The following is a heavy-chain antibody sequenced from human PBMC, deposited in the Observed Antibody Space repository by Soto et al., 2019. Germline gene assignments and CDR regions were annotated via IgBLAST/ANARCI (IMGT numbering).Heavy chain of an antibody. CDR2: IYPGDSDT. V-gene: IGHV5-51*01. D-gene: IGHD6-6*01. CDR3: ARRDSSSSWCRLDV. Sequence: GESMKISSKGSGYSFTSYWIGWVRQKPGKGLEWMGIIYPGDSDTRYSPSFQGQVTISADKSISTAYLQWSSLKASDTAMYYCARRDSSSSWCRLDVWGQGTTVTVSS. J-gene: IGHJ6*02. CDR1: GYSFTSYW.